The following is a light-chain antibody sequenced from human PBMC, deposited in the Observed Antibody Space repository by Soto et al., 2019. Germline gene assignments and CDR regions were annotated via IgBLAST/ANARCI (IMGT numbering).Light chain of an antibody. CDR3: LRYTSSQWT. Sequence: EIVMTQSPATLSVSPGERATLSCRASQSVSSNLAWYQQKPGQAPRLLIYGASTRATGIPARFSGSGSGTDFTLTITRLEPEDFAVYFCLRYTSSQWTFGPGTKVEIK. J-gene: IGKJ1*01. CDR1: QSVSSN. CDR2: GAS. V-gene: IGKV3-15*01.